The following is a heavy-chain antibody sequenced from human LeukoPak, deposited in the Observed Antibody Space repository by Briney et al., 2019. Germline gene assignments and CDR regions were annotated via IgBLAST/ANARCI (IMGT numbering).Heavy chain of an antibody. D-gene: IGHD2-15*01. CDR3: ASLTVVAATRASHAEYFQH. Sequence: QTLSLTCAVSGGSISSGGYSWSWIRQPPGKGLEWIGYIYHSGSTYYNPSLKSRVTISVDRSKNQFSLKLSSVTAADTAVYYCASLTVVAATRASHAEYFQHWGQGTLVTVSS. J-gene: IGHJ1*01. V-gene: IGHV4-30-2*01. CDR2: IYHSGST. CDR1: GGSISSGGYS.